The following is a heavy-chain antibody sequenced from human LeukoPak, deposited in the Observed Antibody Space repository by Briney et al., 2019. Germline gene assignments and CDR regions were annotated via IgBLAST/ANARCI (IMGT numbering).Heavy chain of an antibody. Sequence: KSGGSLRLSCAASGFTFDDYAMHWVRQAPGKGLEWVSSIRSSSSYIYYADSVKGRFTISRDNAKNSLYLQMNSLRAEDTAVYYCAREGGCSSTSCYAAARYSMDVWGKGTTVTVSS. V-gene: IGHV3-21*01. D-gene: IGHD2-2*01. J-gene: IGHJ6*03. CDR1: GFTFDDYA. CDR3: AREGGCSSTSCYAAARYSMDV. CDR2: IRSSSSYI.